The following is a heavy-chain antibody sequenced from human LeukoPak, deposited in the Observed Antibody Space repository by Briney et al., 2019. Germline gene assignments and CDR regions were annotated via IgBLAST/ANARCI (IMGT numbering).Heavy chain of an antibody. V-gene: IGHV3-11*06. CDR3: VRDHNYAFDS. J-gene: IGHJ4*02. CDR2: IGISSGNT. D-gene: IGHD1-1*01. CDR1: GFPFSEYS. Sequence: GGSLRLSCAASGFPFSEYSMNWVRQAPGKGLEWISYIGISSGNTKYADSVKGRFTVSGDNAGNSLYLQMNSLRVEDTAVYYCVRDHNYAFDSWGQGTLVTVSS.